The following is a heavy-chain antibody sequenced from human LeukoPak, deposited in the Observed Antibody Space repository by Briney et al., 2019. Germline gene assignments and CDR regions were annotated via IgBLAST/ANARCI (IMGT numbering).Heavy chain of an antibody. D-gene: IGHD6-19*01. CDR3: AKVAALAGIGWGDFDY. J-gene: IGHJ4*02. Sequence: ASVKVSCKASGYIFTDYYIHWVRQARGQGLEWMGWINPNSGGTYFAQSFEARVTLSRDTSINTAYMEMRGLTSDDTAIYYCAKVAALAGIGWGDFDYWGQGTLVTVSS. V-gene: IGHV1-2*02. CDR1: GYIFTDYY. CDR2: INPNSGGT.